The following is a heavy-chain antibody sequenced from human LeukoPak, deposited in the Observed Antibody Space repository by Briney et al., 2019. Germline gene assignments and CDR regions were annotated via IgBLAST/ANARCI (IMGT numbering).Heavy chain of an antibody. J-gene: IGHJ4*02. CDR1: GYTFTSYY. CDR3: AREGHYXSSTSXSFDY. Sequence: ASVKVSCKASGYTFTSYYMHWVRQAPGQGREWMGIINPSGGSTSYAQKFQGRVTMTRDTSTSTVYMELSSLRSEDTAVYYCAREGHYXSSTSXSFDYXGQGTLVTVSS. CDR2: INPSGGST. V-gene: IGHV1-46*01. D-gene: IGHD2-2*01.